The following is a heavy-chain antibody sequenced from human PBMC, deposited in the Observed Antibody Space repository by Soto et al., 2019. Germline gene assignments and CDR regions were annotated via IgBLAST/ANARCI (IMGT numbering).Heavy chain of an antibody. CDR1: GGSISSYY. V-gene: IGHV4-59*01. D-gene: IGHD5-12*01. CDR2: IYYSGST. CDR3: ARWLQIFDY. J-gene: IGHJ4*02. Sequence: LSLTCTVSGGSISSYYWSWIRQPPGKGLEWIGYIYYSGSTNYNPSLKSRVTISVDTSKNQFSLKLSSVTAADTAVYYCARWLQIFDYWGQGTLVTVSS.